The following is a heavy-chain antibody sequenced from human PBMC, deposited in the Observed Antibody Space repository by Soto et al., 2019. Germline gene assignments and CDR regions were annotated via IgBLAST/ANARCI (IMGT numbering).Heavy chain of an antibody. J-gene: IGHJ4*02. Sequence: LKISCKGSGYNFATYWIGWVRQMPGKGLEWMGIIYPHDSDTRYSPSFQGQATISADKSISTAYLQWSSLKASDTAIYYCARRLDNTLDFWGQGTLVTVSS. CDR3: ARRLDNTLDF. D-gene: IGHD1-20*01. CDR1: GYNFATYW. CDR2: IYPHDSDT. V-gene: IGHV5-51*01.